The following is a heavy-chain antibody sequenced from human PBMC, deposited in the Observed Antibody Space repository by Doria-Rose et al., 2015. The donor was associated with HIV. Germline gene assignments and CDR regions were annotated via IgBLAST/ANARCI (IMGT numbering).Heavy chain of an antibody. CDR1: GVSLSSPGMG. D-gene: IGHD6-13*01. J-gene: IGHJ4*02. Sequence: QESGPVLVKPIETLTLTCTVSGVSLSSPGMGVSWIRQPPGKALEWLANIFSDDERSYKTSPKSRLTISRGTSKSQVVLTMTDMDPVDTATYYCARIKSSRWYHKYYFDFWGQGTLVIVSA. CDR3: ARIKSSRWYHKYYFDF. CDR2: IFSDDER. V-gene: IGHV2-26*01.